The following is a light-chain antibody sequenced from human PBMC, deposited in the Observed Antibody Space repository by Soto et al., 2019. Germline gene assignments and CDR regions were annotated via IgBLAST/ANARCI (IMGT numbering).Light chain of an antibody. V-gene: IGKV3-15*01. CDR1: QSVSIN. CDR2: GAS. Sequence: EIVMTQSPATLSVSPGERATLSCRASQSVSINLAWYQQKPGQAPRLLIYGASTRATGIPARFSGSGSGTEFTLTINSLQSEDFAVYYCQQYNNWPRTFGQGTKVEIK. J-gene: IGKJ1*01. CDR3: QQYNNWPRT.